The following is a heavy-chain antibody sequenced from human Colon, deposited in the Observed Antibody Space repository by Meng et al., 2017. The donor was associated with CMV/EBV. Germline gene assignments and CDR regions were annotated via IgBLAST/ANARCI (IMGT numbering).Heavy chain of an antibody. CDR1: GVSVTSGAYH. CDR2: IYDTGIT. CDR3: AKSRSSTPGIVDD. D-gene: IGHD2/OR15-2a*01. J-gene: IGHJ4*02. Sequence: VHLQGWGPGLVKPSETLSLPFFFSGVSVTSGAYHWSWIRQSPGKGLEWIGYIYDTGITIYNPSLKSRVTIFLETSKNQFSLNLNSMTTADTAVYYCAKSRSSTPGIVDDWGQGTLVTVSS. V-gene: IGHV4-61*08.